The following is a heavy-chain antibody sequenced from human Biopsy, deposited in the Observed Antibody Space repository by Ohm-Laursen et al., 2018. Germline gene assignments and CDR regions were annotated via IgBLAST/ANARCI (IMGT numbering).Heavy chain of an antibody. D-gene: IGHD1-1*01. Sequence: ASVKVSCKASGDSFTSYAIGWVRQAPGRGLEWMGGFAPENGKTIYAQKFQGRITMTEDTSTDTAYMELSSLRSEDTAVYYCAADINVWNVNYWGQGTQVTVSS. V-gene: IGHV1-24*01. CDR2: FAPENGKT. CDR1: GDSFTSYA. CDR3: AADINVWNVNY. J-gene: IGHJ4*02.